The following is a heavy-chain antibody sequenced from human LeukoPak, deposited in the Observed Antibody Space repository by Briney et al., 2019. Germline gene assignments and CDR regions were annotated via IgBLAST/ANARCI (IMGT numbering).Heavy chain of an antibody. V-gene: IGHV5-51*01. CDR2: IFPDDSDT. D-gene: IGHD6-13*01. CDR1: GYSFTTYW. J-gene: IGHJ5*02. Sequence: GESLKISCKASGYSFTTYWIGWVRQLPGESLEWMGVIFPDDSDTRYSPAFQGQVTISADKSITTAYLQWTGPTASAPSMYYCERHRGGPGYINWWDPGGQGTLVT. CDR3: ERHRGGPGYINWWDP.